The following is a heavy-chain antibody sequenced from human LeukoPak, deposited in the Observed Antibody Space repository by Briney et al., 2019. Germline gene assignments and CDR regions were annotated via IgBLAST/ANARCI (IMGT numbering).Heavy chain of an antibody. D-gene: IGHD6-13*01. CDR2: INSDGSRT. CDR1: ALTFSSYW. Sequence: QPGGSLRLSCAASALTFSSYWMHWVRQAPGKGLVWLSPINSDGSRTSYADSVKGRYTISRDNAKNTPYLQMSSLRAGDTAVYYRARRGTGYSSSCTEKIYGMDVWGQGTTVTVSS. V-gene: IGHV3-74*01. J-gene: IGHJ6*02. CDR3: ARRGTGYSSSCTEKIYGMDV.